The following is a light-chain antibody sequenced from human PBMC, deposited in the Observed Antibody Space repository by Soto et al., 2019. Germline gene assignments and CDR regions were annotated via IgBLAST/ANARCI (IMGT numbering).Light chain of an antibody. Sequence: EIVLTQSPGTLSLSPGERATLSCRASQSVSSSHLAWYQQKPGQAPRLLIYGASSRAPGIPDKFSGSGSGTDFTLTISRLEPEDFAVYYCQQYGSSQTFGQGTKVEIK. CDR3: QQYGSSQT. V-gene: IGKV3-20*01. CDR1: QSVSSSH. J-gene: IGKJ1*01. CDR2: GAS.